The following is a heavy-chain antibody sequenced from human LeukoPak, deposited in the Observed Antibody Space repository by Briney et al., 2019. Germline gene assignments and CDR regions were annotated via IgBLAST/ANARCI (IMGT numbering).Heavy chain of an antibody. CDR1: GGSFSGYY. Sequence: SETLSLTCAVYGGSFSGYYWSWIRQPPGKGLEWIGEINHSGSTNYNPSLKSRVTISVDTSKNQFSLKLSSVTAADTAVYYCARGEQWLVQAFDIWGQGTMVTVSS. D-gene: IGHD6-19*01. J-gene: IGHJ3*02. V-gene: IGHV4-34*01. CDR2: INHSGST. CDR3: ARGEQWLVQAFDI.